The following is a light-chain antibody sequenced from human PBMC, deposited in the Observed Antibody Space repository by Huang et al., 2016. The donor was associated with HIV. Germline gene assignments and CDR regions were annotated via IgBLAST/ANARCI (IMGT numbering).Light chain of an antibody. CDR2: GAS. CDR3: QQYNDWPPWT. V-gene: IGKV3-15*01. J-gene: IGKJ1*01. CDR1: QSVNSN. Sequence: EIVMTQSPDTLSVSPGEGATLSFRASQSVNSNLAWYQQKPGQAPRLLIHGASNRAAGIPARFSGSGSETEFTLTISSLQSEDFAVYYCQQYNDWPPWTFGQGTKVEIK.